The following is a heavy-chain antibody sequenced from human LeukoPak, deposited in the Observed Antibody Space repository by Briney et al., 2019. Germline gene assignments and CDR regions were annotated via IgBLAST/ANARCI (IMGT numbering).Heavy chain of an antibody. J-gene: IGHJ4*02. D-gene: IGHD5-12*01. CDR1: GFTFVNHW. CDR2: MNQDGSEK. V-gene: IGHV3-7*03. Sequence: GGSLRLSCVASGFTFVNHWMTWVRQAPGKGLEWVANMNQDGSEKYYVDSVKGRLTISRDNAKNSLYLQMNSLRAEDTALYYCARVRGFTGYGLIDYWGQGTLVTVSS. CDR3: ARVRGFTGYGLIDY.